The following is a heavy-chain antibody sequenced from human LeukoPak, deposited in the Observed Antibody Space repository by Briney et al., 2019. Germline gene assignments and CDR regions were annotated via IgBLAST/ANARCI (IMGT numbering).Heavy chain of an antibody. CDR1: GFTFSSYS. V-gene: IGHV3-21*01. D-gene: IGHD5-24*01. CDR2: ISSSSSYI. CDR3: ARDHPPLGWLQPRVFDY. J-gene: IGHJ4*02. Sequence: GGSLRLSCAASGFTFSSYSINWVRQAPGKGLEWVSSISSSSSYIYYADSVKGRFTISRDNAKNSLYLQMNSLRAEDTAVYYCARDHPPLGWLQPRVFDYWGQGTLVTVSS.